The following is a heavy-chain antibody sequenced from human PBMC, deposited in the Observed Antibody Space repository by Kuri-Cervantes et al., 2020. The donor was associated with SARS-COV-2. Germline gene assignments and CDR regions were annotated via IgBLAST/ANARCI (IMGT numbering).Heavy chain of an antibody. J-gene: IGHJ5*02. CDR3: AIIDCSSTSCYAHAA. CDR1: GGTFSSYA. D-gene: IGHD2-2*01. Sequence: SVKVSCKASGGTFSSYAISWVRQAPGQGLEWMGGIIPIFGTANYAQKFQGRVTITADESTSTAYMELSSLRSEDTAVYYCAIIDCSSTSCYAHAAWGQGTLVTVSS. CDR2: IIPIFGTA. V-gene: IGHV1-69*13.